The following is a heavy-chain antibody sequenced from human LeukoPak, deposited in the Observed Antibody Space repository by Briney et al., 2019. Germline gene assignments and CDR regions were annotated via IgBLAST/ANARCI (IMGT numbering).Heavy chain of an antibody. CDR3: ARGSWFGELRLNIFDY. V-gene: IGHV7-4-1*02. D-gene: IGHD3-10*01. CDR1: GYTFTSYA. J-gene: IGHJ4*02. Sequence: ASVKVSCKASGYTFTSYAMNWVRQAPGQGLEWMGWINTNTGNPTYAQGFTGRFVFSLDTSVSTAYLQISSLKAEDTAVYYCARGSWFGELRLNIFDYWGQGTLVTVSS. CDR2: INTNTGNP.